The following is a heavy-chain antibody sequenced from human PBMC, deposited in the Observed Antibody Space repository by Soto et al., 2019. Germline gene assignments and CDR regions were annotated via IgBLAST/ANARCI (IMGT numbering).Heavy chain of an antibody. CDR2: IYYSGST. J-gene: IGHJ4*02. V-gene: IGHV4-59*01. CDR3: ARGDYGDYYFDY. D-gene: IGHD4-17*01. CDR1: GGSISSYY. Sequence: SETLSLTCTVSGGSISSYYWSWIRQPPGKGLEWIGYIYYSGSTNYNPSLKSRVTISVDTSKNQFSLKLSSVTAADTAVYYCARGDYGDYYFDYWGQGTLVTVSS.